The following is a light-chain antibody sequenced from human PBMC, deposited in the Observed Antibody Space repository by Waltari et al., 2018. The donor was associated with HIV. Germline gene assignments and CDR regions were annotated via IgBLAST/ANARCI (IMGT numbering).Light chain of an antibody. Sequence: QSVLTQPPSTSGTPGQRVTISWSGSTSNIGSNAVNWYRQLPGTAPKLVIYSNNQRMPGVPDRFTGSKSGTSASLAISGLQSEDEAVYYCAAWDDSLTGNVIFGGGTKLTVL. CDR1: TSNIGSNA. J-gene: IGLJ2*01. CDR3: AAWDDSLTGNVI. V-gene: IGLV1-44*01. CDR2: SNN.